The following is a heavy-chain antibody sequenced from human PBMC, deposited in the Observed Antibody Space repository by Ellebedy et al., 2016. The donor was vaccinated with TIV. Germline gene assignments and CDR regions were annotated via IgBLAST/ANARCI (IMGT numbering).Heavy chain of an antibody. CDR3: AKGTAMVFDY. Sequence: GGSLRLXCAASGFTFSSYGMHWVRQAPGKGLEWVAVISYDGSNKYYADSVKGRFTISRDNSKNTLYLQMNSLRAEDTAVYYCAKGTAMVFDYWGQGTLVTVSS. J-gene: IGHJ4*02. CDR1: GFTFSSYG. D-gene: IGHD5-18*01. CDR2: ISYDGSNK. V-gene: IGHV3-30*18.